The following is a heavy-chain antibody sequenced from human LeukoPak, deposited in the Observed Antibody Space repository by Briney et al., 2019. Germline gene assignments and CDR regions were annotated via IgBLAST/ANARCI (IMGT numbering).Heavy chain of an antibody. D-gene: IGHD6-13*01. V-gene: IGHV4-30-2*01. CDR1: GGSISSGGYS. CDR3: AREKAAAGSNWFDP. Sequence: SQTLSLTCAVSGGSISSGGYSWSWIRQPPGKGLEWLGYIYHSGSTYYNPSLKSRVTISVDRSKNQFSLKLSSVTAADTAVYYCAREKAAAGSNWFDPWGQGTLVTVSS. J-gene: IGHJ5*02. CDR2: IYHSGST.